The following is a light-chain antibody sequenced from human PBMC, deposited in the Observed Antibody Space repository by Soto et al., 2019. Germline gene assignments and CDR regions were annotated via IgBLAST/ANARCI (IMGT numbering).Light chain of an antibody. V-gene: IGLV1-51*01. CDR3: GAWDRTLSAGHVL. CDR1: SSDIGRNY. Sequence: QSVLTQPPSVSAAPGQKVTISCSGSSSDIGRNYVSWYQRLPGTAPRLLIYDNNKRPSGIPDRFSGSKSGTSATLDITGLQTGDEADYYCGAWDRTLSAGHVLFGGGTKVTVL. CDR2: DNN. J-gene: IGLJ2*01.